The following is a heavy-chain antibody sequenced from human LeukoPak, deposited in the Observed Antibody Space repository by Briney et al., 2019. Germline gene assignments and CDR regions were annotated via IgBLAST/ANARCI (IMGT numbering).Heavy chain of an antibody. D-gene: IGHD3-22*01. CDR2: IKQDGSQR. CDR3: ARLGDNSGYYDY. CDR1: GFSISRFW. J-gene: IGHJ4*02. V-gene: IGHV3-7*01. Sequence: GGSLRLSCAASGFSISRFWMSWVRQAPGKGPEWVANIKQDGSQRYYVDSVKGRFTISRDNANNLLYLQMDSLRAEDTAVYYCARLGDNSGYYDYWGQGTLVTVSS.